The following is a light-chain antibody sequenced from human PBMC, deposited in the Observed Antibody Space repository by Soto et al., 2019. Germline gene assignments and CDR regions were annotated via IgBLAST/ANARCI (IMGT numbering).Light chain of an antibody. CDR2: KAS. Sequence: DLQMTQSPSTLSASVGDRVTITCRASQSISSWLAWYQQKPGKAPKLLIYKASSLESGVPSRFSGSGSGTEFTLTISSLPPDDFATYYCQQYNSYSPTVGQGTKLEIK. J-gene: IGKJ2*01. CDR1: QSISSW. V-gene: IGKV1-5*03. CDR3: QQYNSYSPT.